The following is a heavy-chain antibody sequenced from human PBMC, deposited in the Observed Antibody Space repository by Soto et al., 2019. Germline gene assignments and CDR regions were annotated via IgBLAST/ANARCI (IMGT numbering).Heavy chain of an antibody. J-gene: IGHJ4*02. CDR2: IFFESRG. Sequence: QVTLKESGPVLVKPTETLTLTCAVSGFSLSNPRMGVSWIRQPPGRALEWLAHIFFESRGFLQHISEEQTHHLQGNPKSQVVLTMTHMDPGDTATYYCARVSAYYDNSGYYSFDYWGQGALVTVAS. CDR1: GFSLSNPRMG. CDR3: ARVSAYYDNSGYYSFDY. V-gene: IGHV2-26*01. D-gene: IGHD3-22*01.